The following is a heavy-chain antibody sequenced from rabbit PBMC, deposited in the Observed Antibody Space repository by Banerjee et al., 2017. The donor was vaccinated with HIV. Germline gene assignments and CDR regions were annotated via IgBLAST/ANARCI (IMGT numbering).Heavy chain of an antibody. D-gene: IGHD8-1*01. CDR2: IDPVFGST. CDR1: GFDFSSYG. Sequence: QEQLVESGGGLVQPGGSLKLSCKASGFDFSSYGVSWVRQAPGKGLEWIGYIDPVFGSTYYASWVNGRFTISSHNAQNTLYLQLNSLTAADTATYFCVRHAGSSYYFNLWGPGTLVTVS. J-gene: IGHJ4*01. V-gene: IGHV1S47*01. CDR3: VRHAGSSYYFNL.